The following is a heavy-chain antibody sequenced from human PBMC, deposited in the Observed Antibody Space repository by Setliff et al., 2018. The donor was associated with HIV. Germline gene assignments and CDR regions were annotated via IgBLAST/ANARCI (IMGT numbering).Heavy chain of an antibody. CDR1: DYPFSNFG. CDR2: INVYNGDT. Sequence: DSVKVSCKASDYPFSNFGISWVRQAPGQGLEWMAWINVYNGDTNFAQKFQGRVTMTKDTSTGTAYMELSSLRSDDTAVYYCATDRTQTGISLVRGRLTDPARYPLDYLGQGPLVTVS. CDR3: ATDRTQTGISLVRGRLTDPARYPLDY. D-gene: IGHD3-10*01. V-gene: IGHV1-18*01. J-gene: IGHJ4*02.